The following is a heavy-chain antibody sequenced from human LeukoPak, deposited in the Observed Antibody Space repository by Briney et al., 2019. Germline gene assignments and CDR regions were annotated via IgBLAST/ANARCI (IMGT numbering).Heavy chain of an antibody. CDR1: GFTFSSYG. V-gene: IGHV3-30*02. Sequence: QVQLLYSGGGVVHPGGSLRLSCAASGFTFSSYGMHWVRQAPGKCLEGVGFIRYDGSNKYYADSVKARFTLSRDNSKNTMYLQMNTLRAEDTAVYYCATGYSSGWYGRLDYWGQGTLVTVSS. CDR2: IRYDGSNK. D-gene: IGHD6-19*01. CDR3: ATGYSSGWYGRLDY. J-gene: IGHJ4*02.